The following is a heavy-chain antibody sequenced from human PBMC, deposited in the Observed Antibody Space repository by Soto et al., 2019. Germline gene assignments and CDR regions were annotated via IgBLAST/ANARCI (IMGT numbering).Heavy chain of an antibody. Sequence: EVQLVESGGGLVKPGGSLRLSCAASGFTFTSYSMNWVRQAPGKGLEWVSSITSTTNYIYYGDSMKGRFTISRDNAKNSLYLEMNSLRAEDRALYYCARESEAITSNFDYWGEGTLVTVSS. CDR2: ITSTTNYI. J-gene: IGHJ4*02. CDR3: ARESEAITSNFDY. D-gene: IGHD3-10*01. CDR1: GFTFTSYS. V-gene: IGHV3-21*06.